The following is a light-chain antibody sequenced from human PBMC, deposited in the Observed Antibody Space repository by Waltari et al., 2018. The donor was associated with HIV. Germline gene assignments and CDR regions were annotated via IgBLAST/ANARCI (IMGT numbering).Light chain of an antibody. Sequence: QLAVTQSPSASASLGASVKLTCTLNSAHSTYAIAWPQQQPGKGPRFLLKVKSDGSHIKGDGIPDRFSGSSFGAERYLTITSLRSDDEADYYCQTWGTGIRVFGGGTKLTVL. CDR3: QTWGTGIRV. CDR1: SAHSTYA. J-gene: IGLJ3*02. V-gene: IGLV4-69*01. CDR2: VKSDGSH.